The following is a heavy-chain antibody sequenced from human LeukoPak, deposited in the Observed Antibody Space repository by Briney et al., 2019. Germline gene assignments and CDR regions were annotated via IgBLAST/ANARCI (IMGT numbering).Heavy chain of an antibody. V-gene: IGHV4-59*01. CDR2: IYHSGVT. CDR3: VRDNWGNSDF. CDR1: AGSMSIYY. D-gene: IGHD3-16*01. J-gene: IGHJ4*02. Sequence: SSETLSPTCTVSAGSMSIYYWTWIRQPPGKGLEWIGFIYHSGVTHCNPSLKSRVTISIDTSKNQFSLTLTSVTAADTAVYYCVRDNWGNSDFWGPGTLVTVSS.